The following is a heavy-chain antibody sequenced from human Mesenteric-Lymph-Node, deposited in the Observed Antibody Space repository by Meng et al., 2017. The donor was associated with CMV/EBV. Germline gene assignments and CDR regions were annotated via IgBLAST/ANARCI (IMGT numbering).Heavy chain of an antibody. V-gene: IGHV4-34*01. D-gene: IGHD4-23*01. CDR2: INHSGST. CDR3: ARHQRWLKSEGGFNY. Sequence: DQLRQWGAGSLTPSEPLSPPCAVYGGSLRGYYWSWIRQPPGKGLEWIGEINHSGSTNYNPSLKSRVTISVDTSKNQFSLKLSSVTAADTAVYYCARHQRWLKSEGGFNYWGQGTLVTVSS. CDR1: GGSLRGYY. J-gene: IGHJ4*02.